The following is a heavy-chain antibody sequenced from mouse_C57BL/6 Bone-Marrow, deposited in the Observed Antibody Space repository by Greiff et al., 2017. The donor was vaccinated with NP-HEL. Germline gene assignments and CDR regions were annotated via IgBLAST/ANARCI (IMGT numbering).Heavy chain of an antibody. D-gene: IGHD1-1*01. CDR2: INPKNGGT. Sequence: EVQLVESGPELVKPGASVKMSCKASGYTFTDYNMTWVKQSHGKSLEWIGYINPKNGGTSYNQKFKGKATLTVNKSSSTAYMELRSLTSEDSAVYYCASEGYGSGGYWGQGTTLTVSS. CDR1: GYTFTDYN. J-gene: IGHJ2*01. V-gene: IGHV1-22*01. CDR3: ASEGYGSGGY.